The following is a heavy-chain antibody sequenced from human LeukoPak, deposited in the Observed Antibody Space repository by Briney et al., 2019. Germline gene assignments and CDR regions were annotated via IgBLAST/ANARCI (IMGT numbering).Heavy chain of an antibody. D-gene: IGHD3-3*01. CDR3: AREPYDFWSGLRNWFDP. CDR2: INHSGST. Sequence: SETLSLTCAVYGGSFSGYYWSWIRQPPGKGLEWIGEINHSGSTNYNPSLKSRVTISVDTSKNQFSLKLSSVTAAGTAVYYCAREPYDFWSGLRNWFDPWGQGTLVTVSS. CDR1: GGSFSGYY. V-gene: IGHV4-34*01. J-gene: IGHJ5*02.